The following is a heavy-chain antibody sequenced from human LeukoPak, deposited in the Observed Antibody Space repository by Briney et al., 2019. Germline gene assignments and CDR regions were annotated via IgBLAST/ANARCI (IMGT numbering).Heavy chain of an antibody. CDR1: GGSISSSN. J-gene: IGHJ6*02. CDR3: AKRAPMVRGRTDYQYGMDV. V-gene: IGHV3-23*01. D-gene: IGHD3-10*01. Sequence: GTLSLTCAVSGGSISSSNWWSWVRQPPGKGLEWVSAISGSGGDTYYADSVKGRFTISRDNSKNTLYMQMNSLGAEDTAVYYCAKRAPMVRGRTDYQYGMDVWGQGTTVTVSS. CDR2: ISGSGGDT.